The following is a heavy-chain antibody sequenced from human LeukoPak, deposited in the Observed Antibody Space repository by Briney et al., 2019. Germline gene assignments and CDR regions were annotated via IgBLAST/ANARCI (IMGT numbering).Heavy chain of an antibody. CDR3: ARDVSWNWFDP. Sequence: GRSLRLSCAASGFTFSTYAMHWVRQAPGKGLEWVAVISYDGSNKYYADSVKGRFTISRDNSKNTLYLQMNTLRAEDTAVYYCARDVSWNWFDPWGQGTLVTVSS. V-gene: IGHV3-30*03. CDR2: ISYDGSNK. J-gene: IGHJ5*02. CDR1: GFTFSTYA.